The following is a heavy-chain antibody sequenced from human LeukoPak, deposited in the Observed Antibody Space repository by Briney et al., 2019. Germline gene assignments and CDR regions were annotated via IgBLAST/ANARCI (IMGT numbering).Heavy chain of an antibody. J-gene: IGHJ4*02. CDR2: IKQDGSEK. Sequence: GGSLRLSCTASGFTFGDYAMSWVRQAPGKGLEWVATIKQDGSEKYYVDSVKGRFTISRDNAKNSLYLQMNSLRAEDTAVYYCARGFYDSSGSDYWGQGTLVTVSS. D-gene: IGHD3-22*01. CDR3: ARGFYDSSGSDY. V-gene: IGHV3-7*01. CDR1: GFTFGDYA.